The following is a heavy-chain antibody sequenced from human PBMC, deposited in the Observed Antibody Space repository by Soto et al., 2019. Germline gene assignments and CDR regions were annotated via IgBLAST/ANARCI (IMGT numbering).Heavy chain of an antibody. CDR1: GGSFSGYY. CDR2: SNHSGST. D-gene: IGHD2-15*01. CDR3: ARGLGVVVVAHPTCTEFDY. V-gene: IGHV4-34*01. Sequence: QVQLQQWGAGLLKPSETLSLTCAVYGGSFSGYYWSWIRQPPGKGLEWIGESNHSGSTNYNPSLKSRVTRSVDTSKNQFSLKLSSVTASDTAVYYCARGLGVVVVAHPTCTEFDYRGQGTMVTVSS. J-gene: IGHJ4*02.